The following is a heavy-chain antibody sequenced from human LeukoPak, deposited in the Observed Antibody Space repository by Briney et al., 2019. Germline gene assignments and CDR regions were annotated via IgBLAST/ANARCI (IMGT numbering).Heavy chain of an antibody. CDR1: GFTFSSYA. V-gene: IGHV3-23*01. CDR2: IIGSDGIT. D-gene: IGHD2-2*01. J-gene: IGHJ4*02. CDR3: AKVETSGGANCYALDY. Sequence: GGSLRLSCAASGFTFSSYAMTWVRQAPDKGLEWVSPIIGSDGITYYADSVKGRFTISRDDSQNTLYLQMNSLSDEDTGVYYCAKVETSGGANCYALDYWGQGTMVTV.